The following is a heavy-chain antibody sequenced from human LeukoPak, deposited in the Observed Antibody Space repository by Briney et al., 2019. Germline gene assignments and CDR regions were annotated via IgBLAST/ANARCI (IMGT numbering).Heavy chain of an antibody. D-gene: IGHD2-15*01. V-gene: IGHV4-34*01. CDR2: INHSGST. CDR1: GGSFSGYY. J-gene: IGHJ4*02. CDR3: ARRDRVLYYFDY. Sequence: PSETLSLTCAVYGGSFSGYYWSWIRQPPGKGLEWIGEINHSGSTNYNPSLKSRVTISVDTSKNQFSLKLSSVTAADTAVYYCARRDRVLYYFDYWGQGTLVTVSS.